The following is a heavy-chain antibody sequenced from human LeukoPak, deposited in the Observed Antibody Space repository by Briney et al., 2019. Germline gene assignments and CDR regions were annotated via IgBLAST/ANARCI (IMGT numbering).Heavy chain of an antibody. CDR3: ARDLAKDYYDSGGCPPDY. CDR2: IIFIIGIA. CDR1: GCTFSSYS. D-gene: IGHD3-22*01. V-gene: IGHV1-69*04. J-gene: IGHJ4*02. Sequence: GNTSGCTFSSYSIGRVRHDPGQRLEHLFQIIFIIGIAYFAQKFQGRVMITADKSTSKAYMELSSLRSEDTAVYYCARDLAKDYYDSGGCPPDYWGQGTLVTVSS.